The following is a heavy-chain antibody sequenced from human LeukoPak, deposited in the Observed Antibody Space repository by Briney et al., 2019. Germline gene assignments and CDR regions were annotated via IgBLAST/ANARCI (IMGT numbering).Heavy chain of an antibody. V-gene: IGHV1-46*01. D-gene: IGHD6-6*01. CDR1: GYTFTSYY. CDR2: INPSGGST. J-gene: IGHJ6*02. CDR3: AAEYSTVNYYYYGMDV. Sequence: ASVKVSCKASGYTFTSYYMHWVRQAPGQGLGWMGIINPSGGSTSYAQKFQGRVTMTRDTSTSTVYMELSSLRSEDTAVYYCAAEYSTVNYYYYGMDVWGQGTTVTVSS.